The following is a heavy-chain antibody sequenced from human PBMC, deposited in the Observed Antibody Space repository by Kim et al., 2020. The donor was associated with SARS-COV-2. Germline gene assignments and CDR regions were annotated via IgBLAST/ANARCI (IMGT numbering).Heavy chain of an antibody. CDR2: NT. J-gene: IGHJ6*02. D-gene: IGHD3-16*01. V-gene: IGHV1-18*01. Sequence: NTNHAPKHRDRVTMTTDTPTSTAYMEVRSLRSDDTAVYYCARVLGYGMDVWGQGTTVTVSS. CDR3: ARVLGYGMDV.